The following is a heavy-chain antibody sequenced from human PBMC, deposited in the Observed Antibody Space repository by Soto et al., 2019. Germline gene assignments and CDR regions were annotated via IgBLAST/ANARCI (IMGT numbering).Heavy chain of an antibody. J-gene: IGHJ3*02. CDR1: GGSISSYY. CDR3: ARGAYYYDSSGYYVDAFDI. CDR2: IYYSGST. V-gene: IGHV4-59*01. D-gene: IGHD3-22*01. Sequence: PSETLSLTCTVSGGSISSYYWSWIRQPPGKGLEWIGYIYYSGSTNYNPSLKSRVTISVDTSKNLFSLKLSSVTAADTAVYYCARGAYYYDSSGYYVDAFDIWGQGTMVTVSS.